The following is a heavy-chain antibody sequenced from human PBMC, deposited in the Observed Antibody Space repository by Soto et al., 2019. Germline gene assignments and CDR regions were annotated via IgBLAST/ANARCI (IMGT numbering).Heavy chain of an antibody. Sequence: QVQLVQSGAEVKKPGSSVKVSCKASGGTFSSYAISWVRQAPGQGLEWMGGIIPIFGTANYAQKFQGRVTITADESTSTAYRELSSLRSEDTAVYYCARGGRGYSGFSIAVAGRPRWSYGMDVWGQGTTVTVSS. CDR2: IIPIFGTA. J-gene: IGHJ6*02. V-gene: IGHV1-69*01. CDR1: GGTFSSYA. D-gene: IGHD6-19*01. CDR3: ARGGRGYSGFSIAVAGRPRWSYGMDV.